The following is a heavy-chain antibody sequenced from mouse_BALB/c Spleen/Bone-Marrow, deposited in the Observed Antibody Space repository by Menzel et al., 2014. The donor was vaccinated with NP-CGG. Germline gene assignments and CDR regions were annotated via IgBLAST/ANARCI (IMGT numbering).Heavy chain of an antibody. CDR3: ARRDGGPMDY. J-gene: IGHJ4*01. Sequence: LKLSCAASGFTFSNYGMSWVRQTPDKRLEWVATISSGGSYTYYPDSVKGRFTISRDNAKNTLYLQMSSLESEDTAMYYCARRDGGPMDYWGQGTSVTVSS. CDR2: ISSGGSYT. CDR1: GFTFSNYG. V-gene: IGHV5-6*02.